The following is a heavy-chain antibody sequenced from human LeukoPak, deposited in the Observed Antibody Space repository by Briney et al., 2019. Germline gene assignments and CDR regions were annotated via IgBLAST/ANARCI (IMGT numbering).Heavy chain of an antibody. D-gene: IGHD4-23*01. V-gene: IGHV3-48*03. CDR2: ISSSGDTI. Sequence: GGSLRLSCAASGFTFSSYEMNWVRQAPGKGLEWVSYISSSGDTIYYADSVKGRFTISRDNAKNSLYLQMNSLRAEDTAVYYCAREWGNIDYWGQGTLVTVSS. J-gene: IGHJ4*02. CDR1: GFTFSSYE. CDR3: AREWGNIDY.